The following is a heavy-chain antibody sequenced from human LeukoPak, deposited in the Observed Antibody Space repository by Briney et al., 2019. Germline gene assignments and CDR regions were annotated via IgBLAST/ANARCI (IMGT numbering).Heavy chain of an antibody. V-gene: IGHV3-53*01. CDR3: ARQRDYYYGMDV. CDR2: IYSGGST. CDR1: GFTVSSNY. J-gene: IGHJ6*04. Sequence: PGGSLRLSCAASGFTVSSNYMSWVRQAPGKGLEWVSVIYSGGSTYYADSVKGRFTISRDNSKNTLYLQMNSLRAEDTAVYYCARQRDYYYGMDVRGKGTTVTVSS. D-gene: IGHD6-25*01.